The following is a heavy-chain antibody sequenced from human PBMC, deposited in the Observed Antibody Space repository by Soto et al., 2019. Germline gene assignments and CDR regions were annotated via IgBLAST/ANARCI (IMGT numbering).Heavy chain of an antibody. CDR1: GLTSSGIE. V-gene: IGHV3-48*03. D-gene: IGHD2-21*02. CDR3: AGLSVTGGVDV. CDR2: ISASGDTV. Sequence: SGGGFVQPGGALRLSCVFSGLTSSGIELNWVRQAAGKGLEWLSYISASGDTVDYIDSVRGRFTISRDNAKQSLFLQMSALRVEDTAVYYCAGLSVTGGVDVWGQGTTVTVSS. J-gene: IGHJ6*02.